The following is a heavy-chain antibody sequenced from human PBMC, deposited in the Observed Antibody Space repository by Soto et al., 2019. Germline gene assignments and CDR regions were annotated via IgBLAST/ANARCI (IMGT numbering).Heavy chain of an antibody. CDR2: IYYSGST. J-gene: IGHJ4*02. Sequence: PSETLPLTCTVSGGSISSSSYCWGWIRQPPGKGLEWIGSIYYSGSTYYNPSLKSRVTISVDTSKNQFSLKLSSVTAADTAVYYCARMVITGTSLDYWGQGTLVTVSS. D-gene: IGHD1-20*01. CDR1: GGSISSSSYC. V-gene: IGHV4-39*01. CDR3: ARMVITGTSLDY.